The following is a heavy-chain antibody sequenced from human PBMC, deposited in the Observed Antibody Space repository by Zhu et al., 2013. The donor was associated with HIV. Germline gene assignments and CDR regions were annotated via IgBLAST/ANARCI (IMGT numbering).Heavy chain of an antibody. J-gene: IGHJ5*02. V-gene: IGHV1-18*04. CDR3: ANYRSSEQHNWFDP. D-gene: IGHD6-6*01. CDR1: GYSFTGYF. CDR2: ISGYNDNT. Sequence: QVQLLQSGAEVQKPGASVKVSCKASGYSFTGYFLHWVRQAPGRRLEWMGWISGYNDNTNYAQKLQGRVIMTTDTSTSTAYMELRSLRSDDTAVYYCANYRSSEQHNWFDPWGQGTLVTVSS.